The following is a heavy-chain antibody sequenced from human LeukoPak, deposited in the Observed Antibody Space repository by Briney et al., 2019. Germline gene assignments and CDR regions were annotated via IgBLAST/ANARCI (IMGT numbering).Heavy chain of an antibody. J-gene: IGHJ4*02. CDR2: INAGNGNT. CDR1: GYTFTDYA. D-gene: IGHD6-13*01. Sequence: ASVKVSCKASGYTFTDYAMNWVRQAPGQRLEWMGWINAGNGNTKYSQEFQGRVTIARDTSASTAYMELSSLRSEDMAVYYCARDSGIAAAGTVWDYYFDYWGQGTLVTVSS. V-gene: IGHV1-3*03. CDR3: ARDSGIAAAGTVWDYYFDY.